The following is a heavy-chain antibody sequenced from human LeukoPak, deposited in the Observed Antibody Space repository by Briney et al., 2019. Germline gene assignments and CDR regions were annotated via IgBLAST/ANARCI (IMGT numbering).Heavy chain of an antibody. CDR3: ARGKYSSDTDAFDI. D-gene: IGHD6-25*01. CDR1: GFAITSYG. J-gene: IGHJ3*02. CDR2: ISAYTGNT. Sequence: ASVKVSCKASGFAITSYGLNWVRQAPGQGLEWLGWISAYTGNTKCAQRLQGRVTMTTDTSTSTAYVELRSLRSDDTAVYYCARGKYSSDTDAFDIWGQGTMVTVSS. V-gene: IGHV1-18*01.